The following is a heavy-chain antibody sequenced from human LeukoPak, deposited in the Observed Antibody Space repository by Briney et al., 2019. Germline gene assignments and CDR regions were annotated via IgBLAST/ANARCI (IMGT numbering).Heavy chain of an antibody. J-gene: IGHJ4*02. CDR1: GGSISSYY. CDR3: ARDYYGSGSYQDY. Sequence: PSETLSLTCTVSGGSISSYYWSWIRQPPGKGLEWIGYIYYSGSTNYNPSLKSRVTISVDTSKNQFSLKLSSVTAADTAVYYCARDYYGSGSYQDYWGQGTLVTVSS. V-gene: IGHV4-59*01. D-gene: IGHD3-10*01. CDR2: IYYSGST.